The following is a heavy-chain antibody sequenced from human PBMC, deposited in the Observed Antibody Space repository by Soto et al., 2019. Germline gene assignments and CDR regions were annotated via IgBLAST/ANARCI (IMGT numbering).Heavy chain of an antibody. CDR1: GFTFSSYG. V-gene: IGHV3-30*18. J-gene: IGHJ3*02. CDR3: AKAQSRRYYYESSGLDLDAFDI. D-gene: IGHD3-22*01. CDR2: ISYDGSNK. Sequence: QVQLVESGGGVVQPGRSLRLSCAASGFTFSSYGMHWVRQAPGKGLEWVAVISYDGSNKYYADSVKGRFTISRDNSKNTLCLQMNSLRAEDTAVYYCAKAQSRRYYYESSGLDLDAFDIWGQGTMVTVSS.